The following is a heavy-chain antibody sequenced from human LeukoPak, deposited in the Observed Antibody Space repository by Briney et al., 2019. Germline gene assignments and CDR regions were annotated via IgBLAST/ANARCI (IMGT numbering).Heavy chain of an antibody. J-gene: IGHJ3*02. D-gene: IGHD3-10*01. CDR1: GGSISSSNYY. Sequence: SETLSLTCSVSGGSISSSNYYWGWIRQPPGKGLEWIESIHNDGTTFSNPSLKSRVTTSVDTSKNQFSLKLSSVTAADTAVFYCAITMGRGNGIAFDIWGPGTVVTISS. V-gene: IGHV4-39*07. CDR3: AITMGRGNGIAFDI. CDR2: IHNDGTT.